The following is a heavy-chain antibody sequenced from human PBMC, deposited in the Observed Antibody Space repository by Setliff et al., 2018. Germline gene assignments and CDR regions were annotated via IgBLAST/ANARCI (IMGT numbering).Heavy chain of an antibody. CDR2: IFPGNSDT. J-gene: IGHJ4*02. D-gene: IGHD6-19*01. V-gene: IGHV5-51*01. CDR1: GYSFSSYW. Sequence: PGESLKISCKGSGYSFSSYWIGWVRQMPGKGLEWMGIIFPGNSDTRYSPSFQGQVTISADKSISTAYLQWSSLKASDTAMYYCARRPGYSSGPFDYWGQGTLVTVS. CDR3: ARRPGYSSGPFDY.